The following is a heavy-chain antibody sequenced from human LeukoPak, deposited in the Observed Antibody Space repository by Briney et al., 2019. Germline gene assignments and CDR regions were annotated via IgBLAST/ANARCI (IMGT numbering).Heavy chain of an antibody. V-gene: IGHV4-59*08. CDR1: GGPISGYY. D-gene: IGHD6-19*01. Sequence: PSETLSLTCTVSGGPISGYYWSWIRQPPGKGLEWIGYTHYSRSTSYNPSLKSRVTISVDTSKNQFSLKLTSETAADTAVYYCARHSLAVAGNGYFDYWGQGTLVTVSS. CDR3: ARHSLAVAGNGYFDY. CDR2: THYSRST. J-gene: IGHJ4*02.